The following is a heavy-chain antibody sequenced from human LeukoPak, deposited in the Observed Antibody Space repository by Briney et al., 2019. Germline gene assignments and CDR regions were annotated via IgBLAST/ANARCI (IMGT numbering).Heavy chain of an antibody. Sequence: GGSLRLSSAASGFTFSSYAMHWVRQAPGTGLEWVAVISYDGSNKYYADSVKGRFTISRDNSKNTLYLQMNSLRAEDTAVYYCARDRYTAMDMYYFDYWGQGTLVTVSS. CDR2: ISYDGSNK. CDR3: ARDRYTAMDMYYFDY. V-gene: IGHV3-30-3*01. D-gene: IGHD5-18*01. J-gene: IGHJ4*02. CDR1: GFTFSSYA.